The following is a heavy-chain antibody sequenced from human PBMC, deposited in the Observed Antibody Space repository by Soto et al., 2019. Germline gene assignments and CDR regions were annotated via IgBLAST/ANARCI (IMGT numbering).Heavy chain of an antibody. D-gene: IGHD2-2*01. J-gene: IGHJ4*02. CDR2: ISYDGSNK. Sequence: QVQLVESGGGVVQPGRSLRLSCAASGFTFSSYAMHWVRQAPGKGLEWVAVISYDGSNKYYADSVKGRFTISRDNSKNTLYLQMNSLRAEDTAVYYCAREYCSSTSCYGSDYCGQGTLVTVSS. CDR1: GFTFSSYA. V-gene: IGHV3-30-3*01. CDR3: AREYCSSTSCYGSDY.